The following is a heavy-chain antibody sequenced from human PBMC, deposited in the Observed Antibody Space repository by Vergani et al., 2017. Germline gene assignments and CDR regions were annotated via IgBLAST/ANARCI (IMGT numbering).Heavy chain of an antibody. J-gene: IGHJ3*02. D-gene: IGHD6-19*01. CDR3: ARSRTVAGLVAI. CDR1: GFTFSSYA. Sequence: EVQLLESGGGLVQPGGSLRLSCAASGFTFSSYAMSWVRQAPGKGLEWVSAISGSGGSTYYADSVKGRFTISRDNSKNTLYLQMNSLRAEDTAVYYCARSRTVAGLVAIWGQGTMVTVSS. CDR2: ISGSGGST. V-gene: IGHV3-23*01.